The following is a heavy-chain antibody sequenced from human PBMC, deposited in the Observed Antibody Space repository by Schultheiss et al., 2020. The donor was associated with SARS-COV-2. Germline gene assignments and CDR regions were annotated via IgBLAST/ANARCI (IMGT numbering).Heavy chain of an antibody. CDR2: IVGSGFDT. J-gene: IGHJ4*02. CDR3: ARPARVGPVAGTPHLYY. V-gene: IGHV3-23*01. CDR1: GFSFSDYW. Sequence: GESLKISCAASGFSFSDYWMHWVRQAPGKGLEWVSGIVGSGFDTYYADSVKGRFTISRDNSKNTLYLQMNSLRAEDTAVYYCARPARVGPVAGTPHLYYWGQGTLVTVSS. D-gene: IGHD6-19*01.